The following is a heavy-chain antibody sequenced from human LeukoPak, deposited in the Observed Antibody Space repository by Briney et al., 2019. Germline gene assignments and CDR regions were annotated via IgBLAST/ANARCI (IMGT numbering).Heavy chain of an antibody. J-gene: IGHJ4*02. D-gene: IGHD4-17*01. V-gene: IGHV4-39*01. CDR3: ARHPIYGDYASMRYYFDY. Sequence: SETLSLTCTVSGGFIITGPYYWAWICQPPGKALEWIGSIYFSGRTYYSPSLKSRVTISVDTSKNQFSLKLSSVTAADTAVYYCARHPIYGDYASMRYYFDYWGQGTLVTVSS. CDR2: IYFSGRT. CDR1: GGFIITGPYY.